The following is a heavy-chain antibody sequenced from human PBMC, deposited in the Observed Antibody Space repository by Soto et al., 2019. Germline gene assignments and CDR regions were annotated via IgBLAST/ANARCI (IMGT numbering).Heavy chain of an antibody. CDR1: GFTFSLYS. D-gene: IGHD3-10*01. CDR2: ISRSSTGI. V-gene: IGHV3-48*02. CDR3: ARAVTWGLDV. J-gene: IGHJ6*02. Sequence: EVQLVESGGGLVQPGGSLRLSCAASGFTFSLYSMSWVRQAPGKGLEWVSYISRSSTGIHYADSVKGRFTSSRDDATTSMHLQMNSLRDGDTAVYYCARAVTWGLDVWGQGTTVSISS.